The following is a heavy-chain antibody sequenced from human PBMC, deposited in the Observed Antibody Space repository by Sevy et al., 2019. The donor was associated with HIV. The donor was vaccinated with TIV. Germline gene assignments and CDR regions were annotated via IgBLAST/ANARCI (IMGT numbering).Heavy chain of an antibody. CDR1: GHTFTDYF. D-gene: IGHD5-18*01. CDR3: ASPGGYRYGSLLDY. V-gene: IGHV1-2*02. Sequence: ASVKVSCKASGHTFTDYFIHWVRQAPGQGLEWMGWINPNSGDTKYAPKFQGRVTVTRDTSIGTAYMELSRLGSDDTAVYYCASPGGYRYGSLLDYWGQGTLVTVSS. CDR2: INPNSGDT. J-gene: IGHJ4*02.